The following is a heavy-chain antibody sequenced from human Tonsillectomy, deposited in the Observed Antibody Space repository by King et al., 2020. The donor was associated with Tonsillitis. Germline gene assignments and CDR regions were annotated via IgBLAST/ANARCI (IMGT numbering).Heavy chain of an antibody. D-gene: IGHD3-3*01. CDR1: GFTFSSYG. CDR2: ISYDGSNK. CDR3: AKDRGALYYDFWSGSGYDL. Sequence: VQLVESGGGVVQPGRSLRLSCAASGFTFSSYGMHWVRQAPGKGLEWVAVISYDGSNKYYADSVKGRITISRDNSKNTLYLQMNSLRAEDTAVYYCAKDRGALYYDFWSGSGYDLWGRGTLVTVSS. J-gene: IGHJ2*01. V-gene: IGHV3-30*18.